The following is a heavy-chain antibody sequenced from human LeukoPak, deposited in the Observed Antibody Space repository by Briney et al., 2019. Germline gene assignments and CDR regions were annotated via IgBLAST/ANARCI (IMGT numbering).Heavy chain of an antibody. V-gene: IGHV4-59*08. CDR2: IYYSGST. J-gene: IGHJ3*02. Sequence: SETLSLTCTVSGGSISSYYWSWIRQPPGKGLEWIGYIYYSGSTNYNPSLKSRVTISVDTSKNQFSLKLSSVTAADTAVYYCARHTRYAFDIWGQGTMVTVSS. CDR1: GGSISSYY. CDR3: ARHTRYAFDI.